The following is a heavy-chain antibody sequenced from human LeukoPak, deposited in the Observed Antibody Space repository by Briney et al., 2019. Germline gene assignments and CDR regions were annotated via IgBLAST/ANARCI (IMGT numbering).Heavy chain of an antibody. V-gene: IGHV1-24*01. J-gene: IGHJ4*02. CDR2: FDPEDGET. D-gene: IGHD5-12*01. CDR1: GYTLTELS. CDR3: ATALVATITGNFDY. Sequence: ASVKVSCKVSGYTLTELSMHWVRQAPGKGLEWMGGFDPEDGETIYAQKFQGRVTMTEDTYTDTDYMELSSLRSEDTAVYYCATALVATITGNFDYWGQGTLVTVSS.